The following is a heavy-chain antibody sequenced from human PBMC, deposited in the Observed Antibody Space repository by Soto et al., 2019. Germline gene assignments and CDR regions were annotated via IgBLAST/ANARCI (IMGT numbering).Heavy chain of an antibody. CDR3: ASHSSGWYSWFDP. J-gene: IGHJ5*02. CDR1: GFNVAGNY. V-gene: IGHV3-23*01. Sequence: PGGSLRLSCAASGFNVAGNYMSWVRQAPGKGLEWVSGISGSGGSTNYADSVKGRFTISRDNSKNTLYLQMNSLRVEDTAVYYCASHSSGWYSWFDPWGQGTLVTVSS. D-gene: IGHD6-19*01. CDR2: ISGSGGST.